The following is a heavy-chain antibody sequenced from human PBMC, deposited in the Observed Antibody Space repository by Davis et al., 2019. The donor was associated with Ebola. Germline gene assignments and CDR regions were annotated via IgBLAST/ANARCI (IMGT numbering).Heavy chain of an antibody. CDR3: ASRNKYCSSTSCPRAFDY. V-gene: IGHV4-4*02. D-gene: IGHD2-2*01. CDR1: GASISNSNW. J-gene: IGHJ4*02. Sequence: MPGGSLRLSCAVSGASISNSNWWSWVRQPPGKGLEWIGEIYHTGSTNYNPSLKSRVTISVDTSKNQFSLKLSSVTAADTAVYYCASRNKYCSSTSCPRAFDYWGQGTLVTVSS. CDR2: IYHTGST.